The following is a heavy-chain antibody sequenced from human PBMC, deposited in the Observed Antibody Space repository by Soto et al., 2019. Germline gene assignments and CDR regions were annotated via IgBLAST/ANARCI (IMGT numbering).Heavy chain of an antibody. CDR1: GFSLRTTGVG. CDR2: NYWNDDK. Sequence: QITLKESGPTLVEPTQTLTLTCTYSGFSLRTTGVGVGWIRQPPGKALEWLGINYWNDDKRYSPSLKNRFTLTSDISKSQVVLTMTNMDPVGTATYYCAHTWGLPFDYWGQGTLVIVSS. J-gene: IGHJ4*02. D-gene: IGHD3-16*01. V-gene: IGHV2-5*01. CDR3: AHTWGLPFDY.